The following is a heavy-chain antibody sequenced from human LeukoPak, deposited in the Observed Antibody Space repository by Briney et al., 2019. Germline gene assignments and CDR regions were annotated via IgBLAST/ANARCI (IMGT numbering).Heavy chain of an antibody. J-gene: IGHJ4*02. V-gene: IGHV3-30*03. D-gene: IGHD3-9*01. CDR1: GFTFSTYC. CDR3: AIGSRYDILTGSPFDY. CDR2: ISNDGSKR. Sequence: QPGRSLRLSCAASGFTFSTYCMHWVRQAPGKGLEWVAVISNDGSKRYYADSVKGRFTVSRDNSKKTLYLQMNSLRTEDTAVYYCAIGSRYDILTGSPFDYWGQGTLVTVSS.